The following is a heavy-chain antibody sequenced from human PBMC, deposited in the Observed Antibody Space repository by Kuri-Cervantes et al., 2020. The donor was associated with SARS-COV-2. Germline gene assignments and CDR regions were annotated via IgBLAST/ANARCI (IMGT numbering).Heavy chain of an antibody. D-gene: IGHD5-18*01. V-gene: IGHV4-39*07. CDR1: GGSISSSSYY. CDR2: IYYSGST. J-gene: IGHJ3*02. Sequence: GSLRLSCTVSGGSISSSSYYWGWIRQPPGKGLEWIGSIYYSGSTYYNPSLKSRVTISVDTSKNQFSLKLSSVTAADTAVYYCARTRMVNTAMAYSGAFDIWGQGTMVTVSS. CDR3: ARTRMVNTAMAYSGAFDI.